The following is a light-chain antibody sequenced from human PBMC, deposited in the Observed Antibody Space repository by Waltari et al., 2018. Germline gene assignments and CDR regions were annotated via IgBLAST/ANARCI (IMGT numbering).Light chain of an antibody. CDR2: AAS. CDR3: QQSYSSLRT. V-gene: IGKV1-39*01. CDR1: QSIGYY. Sequence: DIQLTLSPSSLSASVGDRVTIPCRASQSIGYYLSWYQQRPEKARTPLIYAASSLQSGVPTMFSGSASDADFSLTISSLQPEDFATYYCQQSYSSLRTFGGGTKVEI. J-gene: IGKJ4*01.